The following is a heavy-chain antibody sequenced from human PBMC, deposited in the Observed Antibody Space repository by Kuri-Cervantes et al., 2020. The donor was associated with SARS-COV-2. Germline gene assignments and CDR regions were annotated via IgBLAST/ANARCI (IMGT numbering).Heavy chain of an antibody. Sequence: SQTLSLTCAVSGYSISSGYYWGWIRQPPGKGLEWIGSIYHSGSTYYNPSLKSRVTISVDTSKSQFSLKLSSVTAADTAVYYCARFTEYSSSLLDYWGQGTLVTVSS. J-gene: IGHJ4*02. CDR1: GYSISSGYY. CDR2: IYHSGST. CDR3: ARFTEYSSSLLDY. D-gene: IGHD6-6*01. V-gene: IGHV4-38-2*01.